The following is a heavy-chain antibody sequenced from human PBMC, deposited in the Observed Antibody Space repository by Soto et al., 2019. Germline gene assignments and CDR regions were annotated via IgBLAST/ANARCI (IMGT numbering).Heavy chain of an antibody. CDR1: GGSFSGYY. V-gene: IGHV4-34*01. Sequence: QVQLQQWGAGLLKPSETLSLTCAVYGGSFSGYYWSWIRQPPGKGLEWIGEINHSGSTNYNPSLKRRVTISVDTSKNQFSLKLSSVTAADTAVYYCARGSGSYYNWFDPWGQGTLVTVSS. CDR3: ARGSGSYYNWFDP. J-gene: IGHJ5*02. CDR2: INHSGST. D-gene: IGHD1-26*01.